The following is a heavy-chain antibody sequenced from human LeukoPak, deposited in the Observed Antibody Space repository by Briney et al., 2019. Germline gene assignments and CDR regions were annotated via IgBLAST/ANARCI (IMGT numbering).Heavy chain of an antibody. D-gene: IGHD2-2*01. V-gene: IGHV5-51*01. Sequence: GESLKISCKGSGYSFTSYWIGWVRQMPGKGLEWMGIIYPGDSDTRYSPSFQGQVTISADKSISTAYLQWSSLKAPDTAMYYCARVYYCSSTSCYPYYFDYWGQGALVTVSS. CDR1: GYSFTSYW. CDR3: ARVYYCSSTSCYPYYFDY. J-gene: IGHJ4*02. CDR2: IYPGDSDT.